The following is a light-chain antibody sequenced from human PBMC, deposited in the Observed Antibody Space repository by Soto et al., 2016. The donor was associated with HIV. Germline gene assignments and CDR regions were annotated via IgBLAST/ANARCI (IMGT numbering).Light chain of an antibody. CDR1: KLGDKY. V-gene: IGLV3-1*01. Sequence: SYELTQPPSVSVSPGQTASITCSVDKLGDKYVSWYKQKPGQAPVLVVHDDSGRPSGIPERYSGSNSGNTATLTITRVEVGDEADYYCQVWDSSNYHWVFGGGTKMTVL. J-gene: IGLJ3*02. CDR2: DDS. CDR3: QVWDSSNYHWV.